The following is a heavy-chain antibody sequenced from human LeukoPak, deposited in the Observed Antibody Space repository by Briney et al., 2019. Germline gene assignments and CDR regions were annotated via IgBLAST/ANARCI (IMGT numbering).Heavy chain of an antibody. V-gene: IGHV3-30*03. J-gene: IGHJ4*02. CDR3: AHLHDY. CDR1: GFAFTTYA. CDR2: ISYDGTIK. Sequence: GRSLRLSCAASGFAFTTYAMHWGRQAPGRGLEWVAVISYDGTIKYYADSVKGRFTISRDNSKNTLYLQMNSLRAEDTAVYYCAHLHDYWGQGTLVTVSS.